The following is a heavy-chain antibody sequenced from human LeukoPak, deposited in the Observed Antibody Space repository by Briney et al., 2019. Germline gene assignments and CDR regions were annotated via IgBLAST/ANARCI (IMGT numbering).Heavy chain of an antibody. CDR1: GGSISSYY. V-gene: IGHV4-4*09. D-gene: IGHD2-15*01. CDR3: ARHSSVVRGWFDP. Sequence: PSETLSLTCTVSGGSISSYYWSWIRQPPGKGLEWVGYIYASGSTNYNASLKSRVTISVDTSKNQFSLKVISVTAEDTAVYYCARHSSVVRGWFDPWGQGTLVVVSS. CDR2: IYASGST. J-gene: IGHJ5*02.